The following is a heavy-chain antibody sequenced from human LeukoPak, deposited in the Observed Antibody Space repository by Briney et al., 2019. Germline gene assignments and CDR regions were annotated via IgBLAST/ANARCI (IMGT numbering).Heavy chain of an antibody. Sequence: PGGSLRLSCAASGFTVSSNYMSWVRQAPGKGLEWVSVIYSGGSTYYADSVKGRFTISRDNSKSTLYLQMNSLRAEDTAVYYCARDRPWDYYDSSGYALSPHDAFDIWGQGTMVTVSS. CDR2: IYSGGST. V-gene: IGHV3-66*01. CDR3: ARDRPWDYYDSSGYALSPHDAFDI. CDR1: GFTVSSNY. D-gene: IGHD3-22*01. J-gene: IGHJ3*02.